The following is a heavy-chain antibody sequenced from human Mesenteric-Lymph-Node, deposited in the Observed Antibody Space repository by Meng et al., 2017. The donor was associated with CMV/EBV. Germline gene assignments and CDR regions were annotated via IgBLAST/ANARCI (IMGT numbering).Heavy chain of an antibody. CDR2: ISAGGGST. J-gene: IGHJ3*02. Sequence: GESLKISCEASGFTFSSYEMNWVRQAPGKGLEWVSAISAGGGSTHYADSVKGRFTISRDNSKNTLYLQMMSLRAEDTAVYYCANQEHGSGWYRGAFDMWGQGTMVTVSS. CDR1: GFTFSSYE. D-gene: IGHD6-19*01. V-gene: IGHV3-23*01. CDR3: ANQEHGSGWYRGAFDM.